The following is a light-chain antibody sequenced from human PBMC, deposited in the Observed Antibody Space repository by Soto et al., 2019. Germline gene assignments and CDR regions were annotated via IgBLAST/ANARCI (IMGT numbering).Light chain of an antibody. V-gene: IGLV1-47*01. Sequence: QPVLTQPPSASGTPGQRVTISCSGSSSNIGSNYVYWYQQFPGTAPKLLIYRDNQRPSGVPDRSSGSKSGTSASLAISGLRSEDEADYYCAAWDDSLSVVFGGGTKLTVL. J-gene: IGLJ2*01. CDR3: AAWDDSLSVV. CDR2: RDN. CDR1: SSNIGSNY.